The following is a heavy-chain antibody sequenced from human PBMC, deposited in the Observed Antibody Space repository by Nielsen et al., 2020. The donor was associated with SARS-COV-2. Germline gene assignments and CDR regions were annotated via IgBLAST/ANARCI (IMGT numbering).Heavy chain of an antibody. CDR3: ARDWSRAFDV. J-gene: IGHJ3*01. Sequence: GESLKISCAASGFTFSTYAMHWVRQAPGKGLEWVADIKPDGSEKVYVDSVKGRFTISRDNAKNSMSLQMNSLRVEDTAVYYCARDWSRAFDVWGQGTMVTVSS. V-gene: IGHV3-7*01. CDR2: IKPDGSEK. CDR1: GFTFSTYA.